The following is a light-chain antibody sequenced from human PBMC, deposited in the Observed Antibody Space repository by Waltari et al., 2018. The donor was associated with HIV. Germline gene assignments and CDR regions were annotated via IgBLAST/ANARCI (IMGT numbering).Light chain of an antibody. V-gene: IGKV1-5*03. J-gene: IGKJ2*01. CDR1: QSISSW. CDR3: QQYNSYPYT. Sequence: IQMTQSPSALSASVGDRVTITCRASQSISSWLAWYQQKPGKAPKPLIYKASSLESGVPSSFSGSGSGTEFTLTISSLQPDDFATYYCQQYNSYPYTFGQGTKLEIK. CDR2: KAS.